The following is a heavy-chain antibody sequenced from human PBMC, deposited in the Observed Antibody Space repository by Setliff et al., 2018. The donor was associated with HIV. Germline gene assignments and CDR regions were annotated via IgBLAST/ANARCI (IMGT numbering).Heavy chain of an antibody. CDR1: GYTFTGNSDYY. D-gene: IGHD6-25*01. V-gene: IGHV1-2*02. CDR2: INPYSGGT. CDR3: TRPLRTRPAIDPFHI. J-gene: IGHJ3*02. Sequence: ASVKVSCKASGYTFTGNSDYYLHWVRQAPGQGPEWMGWINPYSGGTLYAQKFHGRVTMTRDTSVNTAYRELSSLRSDDSALYYWTRPLRTRPAIDPFHIWGQGTMVTVSS.